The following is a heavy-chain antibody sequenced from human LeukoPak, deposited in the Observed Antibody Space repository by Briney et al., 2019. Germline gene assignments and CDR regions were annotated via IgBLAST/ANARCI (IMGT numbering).Heavy chain of an antibody. CDR2: IRGSRSNT. CDR3: ARDSAHIVVVPVVIPPGLDNWFDP. J-gene: IGHJ5*02. CDR1: GFTFSDYY. D-gene: IGHD2-2*01. V-gene: IGHV3-11*05. Sequence: PGGSLRLSCAASGFTFSDYYMSWIRQAPGKGLEWVSYIRGSRSNTKYADSVKGRFTISRDNAKNSLYLQMNSLRAEDTAVYYCARDSAHIVVVPVVIPPGLDNWFDPWGQGTLVTVSS.